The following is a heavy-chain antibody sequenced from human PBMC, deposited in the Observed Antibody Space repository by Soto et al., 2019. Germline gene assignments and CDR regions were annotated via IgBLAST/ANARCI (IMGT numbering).Heavy chain of an antibody. CDR3: ARAIDDILTGYPYYFDY. J-gene: IGHJ4*02. V-gene: IGHV3-7*03. D-gene: IGHD3-9*01. CDR2: IKQDGSEK. Sequence: PVGSLRLSCAASGFTFSSYWMSWVRQAPGKGLEWVANIKQDGSEKYYVDSVKGRFTISRDNAKNSLYLQMNSLRAEDTAVYYCARAIDDILTGYPYYFDYWGQGTLVTVSS. CDR1: GFTFSSYW.